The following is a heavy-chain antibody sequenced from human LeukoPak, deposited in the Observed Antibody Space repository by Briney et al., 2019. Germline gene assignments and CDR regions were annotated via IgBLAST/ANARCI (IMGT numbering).Heavy chain of an antibody. V-gene: IGHV3-7*04. CDR3: TRVGYIDEGIDY. Sequence: GASLRLSCVASGCPFSSYWMTWGRQAPGKGLEWVANIKQDGSKKSYVDSVKGRFTISRDNAKNSLYLQMNSLRAEDTAIYYCTRVGYIDEGIDYWGQGTLVTVSS. D-gene: IGHD5-24*01. J-gene: IGHJ4*02. CDR1: GCPFSSYW. CDR2: IKQDGSKK.